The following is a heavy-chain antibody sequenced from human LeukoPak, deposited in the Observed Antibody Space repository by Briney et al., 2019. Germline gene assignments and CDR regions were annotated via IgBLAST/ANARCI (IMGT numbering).Heavy chain of an antibody. CDR1: GGSISSGGYS. CDR3: ARQANWGSRTFDY. V-gene: IGHV4-30-2*01. Sequence: PSETLSLTCAVSGGSISSGGYSWSWIRQPPGKGLEWIGYIYHSGSTYYNPSLKSRVTISVDRSKNQFSLKLSSVTAADTAVYYCARQANWGSRTFDYWGQGTLVTVSS. J-gene: IGHJ4*02. CDR2: IYHSGST. D-gene: IGHD7-27*01.